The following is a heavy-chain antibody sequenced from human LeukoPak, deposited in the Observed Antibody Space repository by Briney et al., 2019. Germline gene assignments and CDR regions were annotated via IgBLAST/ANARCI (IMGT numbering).Heavy chain of an antibody. V-gene: IGHV4-34*01. J-gene: IGHJ4*02. Sequence: SETLSLTCAVYGGSFSGYYWSWIRQPPGKGLEWIGEINHSGSTNYNPSLKSRVTISVDTSKNQFSLKLSSVTAADTAVYYCARYCSGGSCYYSYYFDYWGQGTLVTVSS. CDR2: INHSGST. CDR3: ARYCSGGSCYYSYYFDY. D-gene: IGHD2-15*01. CDR1: GGSFSGYY.